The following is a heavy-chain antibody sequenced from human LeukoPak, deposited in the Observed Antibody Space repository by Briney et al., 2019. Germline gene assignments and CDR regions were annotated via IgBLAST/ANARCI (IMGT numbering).Heavy chain of an antibody. Sequence: SETLSLTCAVYGGSFSGYYWSWARQAPGKGLEWIGEINHSGITNNSPSLKTRVTISRDTSKNQFSLTLTSVTAADTAVYYCARGSPRDYDSSGYYYGLDPWGQGILVTVSS. J-gene: IGHJ5*02. CDR3: ARGSPRDYDSSGYYYGLDP. V-gene: IGHV4-34*01. CDR2: INHSGIT. CDR1: GGSFSGYY. D-gene: IGHD3-22*01.